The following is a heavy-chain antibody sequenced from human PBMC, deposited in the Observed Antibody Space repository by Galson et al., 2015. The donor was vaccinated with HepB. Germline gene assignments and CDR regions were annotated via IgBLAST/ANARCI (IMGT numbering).Heavy chain of an antibody. Sequence: SVKVSCKASGYTFTGYGISWVRQAPGQGLEWMGWITAYNGITNYSQKLQGRVTMTTDTSTNTAYMELRSLRSDDTAVYYCARGLDGDFWRGYTQYHYHYMDVWGKGTTVTVPS. V-gene: IGHV1-18*01. D-gene: IGHD3-3*01. CDR2: ITAYNGIT. CDR3: ARGLDGDFWRGYTQYHYHYMDV. CDR1: GYTFTGYG. J-gene: IGHJ6*03.